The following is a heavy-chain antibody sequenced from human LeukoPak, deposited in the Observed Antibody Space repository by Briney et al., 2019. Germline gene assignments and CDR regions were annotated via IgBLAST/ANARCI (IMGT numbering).Heavy chain of an antibody. J-gene: IGHJ6*03. CDR1: GFTFSTYG. Sequence: GGSLRLSCAVSGFTFSTYGMSWVRQAPGKGLEWASAISPSGHSTYYADSVKGRFTISRDNSKNTLYLQMNSLRAEDTAVYYCAKDSKIVGATFRSYHYMDVWGKGTAVTVS. CDR3: AKDSKIVGATFRSYHYMDV. CDR2: ISPSGHST. V-gene: IGHV3-23*01. D-gene: IGHD1-26*01.